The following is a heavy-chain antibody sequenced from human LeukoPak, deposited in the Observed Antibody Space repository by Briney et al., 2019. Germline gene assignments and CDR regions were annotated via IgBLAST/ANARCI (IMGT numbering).Heavy chain of an antibody. V-gene: IGHV1-46*01. CDR1: GGTFSSYA. CDR3: ARDLGYCSGGSCYRNYYMDV. D-gene: IGHD2-15*01. CDR2: INPSGGST. J-gene: IGHJ6*03. Sequence: GSSVKVSCKASGGTFSSYAISWVRQAPGQGLEWMGIINPSGGSTSYAQKFQGRVTMTRDTSTSTVYMELSSLRSEDTAVYYCARDLGYCSGGSCYRNYYMDVWGKGTTVTVSS.